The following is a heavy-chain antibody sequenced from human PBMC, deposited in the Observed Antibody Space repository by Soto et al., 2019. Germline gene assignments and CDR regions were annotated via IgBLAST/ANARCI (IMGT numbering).Heavy chain of an antibody. J-gene: IGHJ4*02. CDR3: ARVQGILTGYPSDY. CDR2: ISSSGSTI. CDR1: GDTFYDYY. V-gene: IGHV3-11*01. D-gene: IGHD3-9*01. Sequence: GGSTRISCAASGDTFYDYYMSWIRQAPGKGLEWVSYISSSGSTIYYADSVKGRFTISRDNAKSSLYLQMNSLRAEDTAVYYCARVQGILTGYPSDYWGQGTLVTVSS.